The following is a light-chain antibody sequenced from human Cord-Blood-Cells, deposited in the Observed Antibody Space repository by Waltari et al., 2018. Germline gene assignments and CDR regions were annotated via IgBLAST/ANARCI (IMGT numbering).Light chain of an antibody. V-gene: IGKV3-20*01. J-gene: IGKJ3*01. Sequence: EIVLTQSPGTLSLSPGERATLSCRASKSVSSSYLAWYQQKPGQAPRLLVYGASSTATDIPDRFSSSGSGTDLPLTISSLETEDFEVYYCQQYGSSPTFGPGTKVDIK. CDR2: GAS. CDR1: KSVSSSY. CDR3: QQYGSSPT.